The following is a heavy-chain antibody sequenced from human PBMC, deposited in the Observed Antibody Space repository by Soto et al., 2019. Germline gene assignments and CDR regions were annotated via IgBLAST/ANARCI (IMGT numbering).Heavy chain of an antibody. D-gene: IGHD1-26*01. J-gene: IGHJ5*02. CDR2: IYYSGST. Sequence: PSETLSLTCTVSGGSISSSSYYWGWIRQPPGKGLEWIGSIYYSGSTYYNPSLKSRVTISVDTSKNQFSLKLSSVTAADTVVYYCVRLTFVIVGATTVWFDPWGQGTLVTVSS. V-gene: IGHV4-39*01. CDR1: GGSISSSSYY. CDR3: VRLTFVIVGATTVWFDP.